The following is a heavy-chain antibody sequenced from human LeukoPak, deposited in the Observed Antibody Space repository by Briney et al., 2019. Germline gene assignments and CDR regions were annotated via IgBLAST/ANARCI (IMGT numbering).Heavy chain of an antibody. J-gene: IGHJ4*02. Sequence: SETLSLTCTVSGGSISSGDYYWSWIRQHPGKCLEWSGYIYYSGIAYYNPSLKSRVTISVDTSKNQFSLNLSSVTAADTAVYYCARVGRGGATYGYVDYWGQGALVTVST. V-gene: IGHV4-31*03. CDR1: GGSISSGDYY. D-gene: IGHD3-16*01. CDR3: ARVGRGGATYGYVDY. CDR2: IYYSGIA.